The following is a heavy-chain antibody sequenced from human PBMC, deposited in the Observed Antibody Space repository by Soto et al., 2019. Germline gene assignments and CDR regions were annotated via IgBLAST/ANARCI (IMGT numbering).Heavy chain of an antibody. V-gene: IGHV1-69*13. J-gene: IGHJ3*02. D-gene: IGHD3-10*01. CDR3: ARVWGAPVWDHSGSYLTPDAFDI. CDR2: IIPIFGTA. CDR1: GGTFSSYA. Sequence: SVKVSCKASGGTFSSYAISWVRQAPGQGLEWMGGIIPIFGTANYAQKFQGRVTITADESTSTAYMELSSLRSEDTAVYYCARVWGAPVWDHSGSYLTPDAFDIWGQGTMVTVSS.